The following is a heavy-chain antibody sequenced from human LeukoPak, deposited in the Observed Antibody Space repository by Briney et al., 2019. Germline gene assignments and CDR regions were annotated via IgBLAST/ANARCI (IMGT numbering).Heavy chain of an antibody. V-gene: IGHV3-53*01. D-gene: IGHD1-26*01. Sequence: GGSLRLSCAASGIAVTGNYMSWVRQPPGKGLEWVSFISINTDTFYADSVRGRFAISRDSSENTLFLQMNSLRDEDSAVYYCAIAQSWDELFDSWGQGTLVTVSS. CDR3: AIAQSWDELFDS. CDR2: ISINTDT. J-gene: IGHJ4*02. CDR1: GIAVTGNY.